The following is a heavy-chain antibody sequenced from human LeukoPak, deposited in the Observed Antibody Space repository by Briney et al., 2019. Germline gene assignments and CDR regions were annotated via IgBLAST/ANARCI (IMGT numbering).Heavy chain of an antibody. J-gene: IGHJ4*02. CDR1: GFTFSSYA. CDR2: ISGSGGTT. D-gene: IGHD3-16*01. CDR3: ARENDQGFDY. Sequence: GGSLRLSCAASGFTFSSYAMSWVRQAPGKGLEWVSAISGSGGTTYYADSVKGRFTISRDNAKNSLFLQMNSLRAEDTAVYYCARENDQGFDYWGQGTLVTVSS. V-gene: IGHV3-23*01.